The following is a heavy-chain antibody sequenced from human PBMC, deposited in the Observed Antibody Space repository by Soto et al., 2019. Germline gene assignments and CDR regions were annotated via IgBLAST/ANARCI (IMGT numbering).Heavy chain of an antibody. CDR2: IYWDDDK. CDR3: ARGRWFRENWWFYI. CDR1: GFSLSTSGVG. V-gene: IGHV2-5*02. J-gene: IGHJ3*02. D-gene: IGHD3-10*01. Sequence: QITLKESGPTLVKPTQTLTLTCTFSGFSLSTSGVGVGWIRQPPGKALEWLALIYWDDDKRYSPSLKSRLTIANDTSKNRVVRTMTNIDPVDTATYCCARGRWFRENWWFYICGQGTMVTVSS.